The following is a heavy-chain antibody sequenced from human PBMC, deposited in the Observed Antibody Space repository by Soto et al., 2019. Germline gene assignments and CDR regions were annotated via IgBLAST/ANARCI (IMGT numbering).Heavy chain of an antibody. Sequence: GGSLILSCAASGFTVSSNYMSWVRQAPGKGLEWVSVIYSGGSTYYADSVKGRFTISRDNSKNTLYLQMNSLRAEDTAVYYCARGPPDYGSGSYYRNYYGMDVWGQGTTVTGSS. D-gene: IGHD3-10*01. CDR1: GFTVSSNY. CDR2: IYSGGST. J-gene: IGHJ6*02. V-gene: IGHV3-53*01. CDR3: ARGPPDYGSGSYYRNYYGMDV.